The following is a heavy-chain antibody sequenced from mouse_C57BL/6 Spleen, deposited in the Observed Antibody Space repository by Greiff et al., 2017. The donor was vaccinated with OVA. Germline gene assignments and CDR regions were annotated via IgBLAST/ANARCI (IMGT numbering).Heavy chain of an antibody. CDR2: ISNGGGST. CDR1: GFTFSDYY. J-gene: IGHJ2*01. Sequence: EVKLMESGGGLVQPGGSLKLSCAASGFTFSDYYMYWVRQTPEKRLEWVAYISNGGGSTYYPDTVKGRFTISRDNAKNTLYLQMSRLKSEDTAMYYCARRGVTTPFDYWGQGTTLTVSS. CDR3: ARRGVTTPFDY. V-gene: IGHV5-12*01. D-gene: IGHD2-5*01.